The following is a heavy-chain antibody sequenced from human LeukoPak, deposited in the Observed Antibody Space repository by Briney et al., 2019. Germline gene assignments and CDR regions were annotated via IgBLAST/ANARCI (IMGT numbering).Heavy chain of an antibody. J-gene: IGHJ5*02. CDR2: ISSSGSTI. CDR3: ARGDLDYYHSSGYPNWFDP. D-gene: IGHD3-22*01. Sequence: GGSLRLSCAASGFTFSSYEMNWVRQAPGKGLEWVSYISSSGSTIYYADSVKGRFTISRDNAKNSLYLQMNSLRAEDTAVYYCARGDLDYYHSSGYPNWFDPWGQGTLVTVSS. V-gene: IGHV3-48*03. CDR1: GFTFSSYE.